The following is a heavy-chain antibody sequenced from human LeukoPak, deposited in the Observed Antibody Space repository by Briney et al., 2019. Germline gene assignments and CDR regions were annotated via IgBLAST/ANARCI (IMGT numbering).Heavy chain of an antibody. V-gene: IGHV3-30-3*01. CDR1: GFTFGSYA. CDR3: ARATTVTNVFDY. D-gene: IGHD4-17*01. CDR2: ISYDGSNK. J-gene: IGHJ4*02. Sequence: GGSLRLSCAASGFTFGSYAMHWVRQAPGKGLEWVAVISYDGSNKYYADSVKGRFTISRDNSKNTLYLQMNSLRAEDTAVYYCARATTVTNVFDYWGQGTLVTVSS.